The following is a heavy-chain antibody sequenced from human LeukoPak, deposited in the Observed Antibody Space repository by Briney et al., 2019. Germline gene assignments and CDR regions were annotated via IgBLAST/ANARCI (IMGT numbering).Heavy chain of an antibody. CDR2: IYHSGST. Sequence: SETLSLTCTVSGGSISSGGYYWSWIRQPPGKGLEWIGYIYHSGSTYYNPSLKSRVTISVDRSKNQFSLKLSSVTAADTAIYFCARAPYDTSGYLGTFDSWGQGTLVTVSS. J-gene: IGHJ4*02. CDR1: GGSISSGGYY. D-gene: IGHD3-22*01. V-gene: IGHV4-30-2*01. CDR3: ARAPYDTSGYLGTFDS.